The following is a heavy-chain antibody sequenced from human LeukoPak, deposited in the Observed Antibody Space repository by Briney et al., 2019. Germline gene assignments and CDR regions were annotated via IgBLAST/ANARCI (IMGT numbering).Heavy chain of an antibody. V-gene: IGHV4-31*03. J-gene: IGHJ5*02. CDR2: IYYSGST. Sequence: MTSETLSLTCTVSGGSISSGGYYWSWIRQHPGKGLEWIGYIYYSGSTYYNPSLKSRVTISVDTSKNQFSLKLSSVTAADTAVYYCASQAVAGTWNWFDPWGQGTLVTVSS. CDR3: ASQAVAGTWNWFDP. D-gene: IGHD6-19*01. CDR1: GGSISSGGYY.